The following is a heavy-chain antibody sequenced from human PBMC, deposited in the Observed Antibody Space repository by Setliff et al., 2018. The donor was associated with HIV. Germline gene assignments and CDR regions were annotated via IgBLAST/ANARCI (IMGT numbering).Heavy chain of an antibody. CDR1: GGTFSSYA. CDR3: ARSGGTSQYHFYMDV. D-gene: IGHD3-16*01. V-gene: IGHV1-69*13. Sequence: SVKVSCKASGGTFSSYAISWVRQAPGQGLEWMGGIIPIFNTANYAQKFQGRVTITADESTSTAYMELSSLRSEDTAVYYCARSGGTSQYHFYMDVWGKGTTVTVSS. CDR2: IIPIFNTA. J-gene: IGHJ6*03.